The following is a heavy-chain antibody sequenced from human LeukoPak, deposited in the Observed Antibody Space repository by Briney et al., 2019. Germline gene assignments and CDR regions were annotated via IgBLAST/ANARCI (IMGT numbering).Heavy chain of an antibody. D-gene: IGHD1-26*01. J-gene: IGHJ3*02. CDR2: IYYSGST. CDR1: GGSISSSSYY. V-gene: IGHV4-39*01. CDR3: AREERDSGDAFDI. Sequence: PSETLSLTCTVSGGSISSSSYYWGWIRQPPGEGLEWNGSIYYSGSTYYNPSLKSRVTISVDTSKNQFSLELSSVTAADTAVYYCAREERDSGDAFDIWGQGTMVTVSS.